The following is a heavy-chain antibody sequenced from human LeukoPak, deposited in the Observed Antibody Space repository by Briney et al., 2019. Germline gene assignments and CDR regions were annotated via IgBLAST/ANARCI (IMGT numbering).Heavy chain of an antibody. Sequence: SETLSHTPTDPVGSISSHYWSWIRQPARKRLEWIGRIYTSVRTNYNPSLKSRVTMSVDTSKNQFSLKRSSVTAAHTALYCSASGSRSYYYYYMDVWGKGTTVTVSS. V-gene: IGHV4-4*07. CDR1: VGSISSHY. D-gene: IGHD6-13*01. CDR3: ASGSRSYYYYYMDV. CDR2: IYTSVRT. J-gene: IGHJ6*03.